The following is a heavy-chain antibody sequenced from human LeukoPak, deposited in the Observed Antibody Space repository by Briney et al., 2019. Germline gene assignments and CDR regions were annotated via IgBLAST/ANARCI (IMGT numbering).Heavy chain of an antibody. Sequence: SETLSLTCAVYGGAFSGYYWSWIRQPPGKGLEWIGEINHSGSTNYNPSLKSRVTISVDTSKNQFSLKLSSATAADTAVYYCARVGGDYGDSYDAFDIWGQGTMVTVSS. CDR3: ARVGGDYGDSYDAFDI. D-gene: IGHD4-17*01. J-gene: IGHJ3*02. V-gene: IGHV4-34*01. CDR2: INHSGST. CDR1: GGAFSGYY.